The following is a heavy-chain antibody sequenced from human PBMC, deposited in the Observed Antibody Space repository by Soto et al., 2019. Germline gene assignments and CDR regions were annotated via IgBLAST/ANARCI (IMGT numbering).Heavy chain of an antibody. CDR2: IIPMYGPA. Sequence: QVPLVQSGAEVKKPGSSVTVSCKASGGTFSSYAIHWVRQAPGQGLEWMGGIIPMYGPAQYAQRFQGRVTIPADESTATVYMELTSLTSQDTAVYYCARVTSMVRGVIDNGFDPWGHGTLVTVSS. J-gene: IGHJ5*02. V-gene: IGHV1-69*01. CDR3: ARVTSMVRGVIDNGFDP. D-gene: IGHD3-10*01. CDR1: GGTFSSYA.